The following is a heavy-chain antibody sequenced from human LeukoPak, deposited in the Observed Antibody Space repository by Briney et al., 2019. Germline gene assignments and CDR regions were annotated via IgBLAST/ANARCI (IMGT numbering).Heavy chain of an antibody. CDR1: GFTFSSYA. CDR2: ISGSGGST. Sequence: PRGSLRLSCAASGFTFSSYAMSWVRQAPGKGLEWVSAISGSGGSTYYADSVKGRFTISRDNSKNTLYLQMNSLRAEDTAVYYCAKDGGNYYDSSGSYFDYWGRGTLVTVSS. CDR3: AKDGGNYYDSSGSYFDY. D-gene: IGHD3-22*01. V-gene: IGHV3-23*01. J-gene: IGHJ4*02.